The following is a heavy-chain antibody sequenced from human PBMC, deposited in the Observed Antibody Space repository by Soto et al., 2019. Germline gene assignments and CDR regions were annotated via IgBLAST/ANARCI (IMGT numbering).Heavy chain of an antibody. Sequence: GESLKISCKGSGYSFTSYWIGWVRQMPGKGLEWMGIIYPGDSDTRYSPSFQGQVTISADKSISTAYLQWSSLKASDTAMYYCARLEGGATYHNAFVIWGQGTMVTVSS. CDR3: ARLEGGATYHNAFVI. V-gene: IGHV5-51*01. CDR1: GYSFTSYW. D-gene: IGHD1-26*01. J-gene: IGHJ3*02. CDR2: IYPGDSDT.